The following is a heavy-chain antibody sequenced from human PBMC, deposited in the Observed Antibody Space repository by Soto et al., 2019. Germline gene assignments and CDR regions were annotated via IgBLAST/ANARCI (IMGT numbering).Heavy chain of an antibody. J-gene: IGHJ5*02. CDR3: AGIVPAAIRWWFDP. CDR2: IIPIFGTA. Sequence: SVKVSCKASGGTFSSYAISWVRQAPGQGLEWMGGIIPIFGTANYAQKVQGRVTITADESTSKAYMELSSLRSEDTAVYYCAGIVPAAIRWWFDPWGQGTLVTVSS. V-gene: IGHV1-69*13. CDR1: GGTFSSYA. D-gene: IGHD2-2*02.